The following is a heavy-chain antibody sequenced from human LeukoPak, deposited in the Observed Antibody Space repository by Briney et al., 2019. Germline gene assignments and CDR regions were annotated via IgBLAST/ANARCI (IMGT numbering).Heavy chain of an antibody. D-gene: IGHD2-21*01. Sequence: PGGSLRLSCAASGFTFSSYWMSWVRQAPGKGLEWVANIKQDGSEKYYVDSVKGRFTSSRDNAKNSLYLQMNRLRAEDTAVYYCAREPIPVSGLGWFYFDYWGQGTLVTVSS. CDR1: GFTFSSYW. V-gene: IGHV3-7*01. CDR3: AREPIPVSGLGWFYFDY. J-gene: IGHJ4*02. CDR2: IKQDGSEK.